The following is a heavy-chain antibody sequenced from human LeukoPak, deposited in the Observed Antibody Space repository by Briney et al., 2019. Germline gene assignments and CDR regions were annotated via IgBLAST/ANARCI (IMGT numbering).Heavy chain of an antibody. CDR2: ISSSGSTI. V-gene: IGHV3-11*04. J-gene: IGHJ4*02. Sequence: GGSLRLSCAASGFTFSDYYMSWIRQAPGKGLEWVSYISSSGSTIYYADSVKGRFTISRDNAKNSLYLQMNSLRAEDTAVHYCARSEGDYYDSSGSYYPRCYFHYWAQGTLVTVSS. D-gene: IGHD3-22*01. CDR1: GFTFSDYY. CDR3: ARSEGDYYDSSGSYYPRCYFHY.